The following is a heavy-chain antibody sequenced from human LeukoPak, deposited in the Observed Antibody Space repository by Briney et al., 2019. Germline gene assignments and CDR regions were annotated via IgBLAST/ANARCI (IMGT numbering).Heavy chain of an antibody. D-gene: IGHD1-26*01. J-gene: IGHJ4*02. V-gene: IGHV3-33*01. CDR3: ATDRNSGKYYDY. Sequence: PGGSLRLSCAASGLTFRNYGMHWVRQAPGKGLEWVAVIWYDGSNQYYLDSVKGRFTVSRDNAKNTLYLQMNCLRAEDTAVYYCATDRNSGKYYDYWGQGTLVTVSS. CDR2: IWYDGSNQ. CDR1: GLTFRNYG.